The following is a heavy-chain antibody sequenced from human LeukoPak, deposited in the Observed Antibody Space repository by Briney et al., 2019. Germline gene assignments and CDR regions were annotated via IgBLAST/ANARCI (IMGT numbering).Heavy chain of an antibody. D-gene: IGHD3-10*01. CDR2: IYTNGST. J-gene: IGHJ4*02. CDR1: GASISSYY. CDR3: TRAKRIIMVRGVITRYFDF. Sequence: PSPTLVITCNAPGASISSYYWSLIRQPAGAGLHWKRRIYTNGSTKYNPSLKSRDTMSVDTSKNQFSLEVSYVTAEDTSVYYCTRAKRIIMVRGVITRYFDFWGQGTLVTVSS. V-gene: IGHV4-4*07.